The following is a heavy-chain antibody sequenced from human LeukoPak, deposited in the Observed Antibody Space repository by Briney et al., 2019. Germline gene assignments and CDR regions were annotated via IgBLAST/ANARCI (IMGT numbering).Heavy chain of an antibody. CDR3: ARFDHVWETHGMDAFDL. V-gene: IGHV4-38-2*01. D-gene: IGHD3-16*01. CDR1: GYSISSGYS. J-gene: IGHJ3*01. Sequence: SETLSLTCRVSGYSISSGYSWGWIRQAPGQGLEWIGNKFHNEKSYSNPSLKSRVTISADTSKNQFSLKVTSVIATDTAVYYCARFDHVWETHGMDAFDLWGQGTMVTVSS. CDR2: KFHNEKS.